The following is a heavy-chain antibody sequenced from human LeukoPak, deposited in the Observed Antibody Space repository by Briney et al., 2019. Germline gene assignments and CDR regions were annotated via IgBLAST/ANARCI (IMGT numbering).Heavy chain of an antibody. D-gene: IGHD5-18*01. J-gene: IGHJ5*02. CDR2: INPNSGGT. Sequence: GASVKVSCKASGYTFTSYYMHWVRQAPGQGLEWMGWINPNSGGTNYAQKFQGRVTMTRDTSISTAYMELSRLRSDDTAVYYCASSMGMGTAMVKPLSDPWGQGTLVTVSS. V-gene: IGHV1-2*02. CDR3: ASSMGMGTAMVKPLSDP. CDR1: GYTFTSYY.